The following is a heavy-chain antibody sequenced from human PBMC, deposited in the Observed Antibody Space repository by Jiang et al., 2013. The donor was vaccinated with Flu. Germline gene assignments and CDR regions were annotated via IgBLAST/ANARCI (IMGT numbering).Heavy chain of an antibody. CDR3: ARAGDYSGYDNYALDY. V-gene: IGHV6-1*01. CDR2: TYYRSKWYN. D-gene: IGHD5-12*01. Sequence: SQTLSLTCAISGDSVSSNSAAWNWIRQSPSRGLEWLGRTYYRSKWYNDYAVSVKSRITINPDTSKNQFSLQLNSVTPEDTAVYYCARAGDYSGYDNYALDYWGQGTLVTVSS. CDR1: GDSVSSNSAA. J-gene: IGHJ4*02.